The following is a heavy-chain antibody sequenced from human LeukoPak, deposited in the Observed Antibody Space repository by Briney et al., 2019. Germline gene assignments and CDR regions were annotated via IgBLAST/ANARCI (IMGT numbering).Heavy chain of an antibody. V-gene: IGHV4-34*01. Sequence: SETLSLTCAVYDGSFSGYYWSWIRQPPGKGLEWIGGINHSGSTNYNPSLKSRVTISVDTSKNQFSLKLSSVTAADTAVYYCARHGTIFGSGTDAFDIWGQGTMVTVSS. D-gene: IGHD3-3*01. J-gene: IGHJ3*02. CDR1: DGSFSGYY. CDR2: INHSGST. CDR3: ARHGTIFGSGTDAFDI.